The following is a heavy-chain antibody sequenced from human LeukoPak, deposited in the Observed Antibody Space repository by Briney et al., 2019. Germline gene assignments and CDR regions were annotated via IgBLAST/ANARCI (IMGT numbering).Heavy chain of an antibody. Sequence: SETLSLTCAVYGGSFTDYYWSWIRQPPGKGLEWIGYIYYSGSTNYNPSLKSRVTISVDTSKNQFSLKLSSVTAADTAVYYCARVLLLPEQWLVYFDYWGQGTLVTVSS. CDR2: IYYSGST. V-gene: IGHV4-59*01. J-gene: IGHJ4*02. D-gene: IGHD6-19*01. CDR3: ARVLLLPEQWLVYFDY. CDR1: GGSFTDYY.